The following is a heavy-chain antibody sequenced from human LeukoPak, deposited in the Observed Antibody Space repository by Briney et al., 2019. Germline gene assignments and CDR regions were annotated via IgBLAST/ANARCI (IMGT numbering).Heavy chain of an antibody. CDR3: AAARKDIVVVPAAVNYYYYMDV. V-gene: IGHV4-39*01. CDR2: IYYSGST. CDR1: GGSISSSSYY. J-gene: IGHJ6*03. Sequence: PSETLSLTCTVSGGSISSSSYYWGWIRQPPGKGLEWIGSIYYSGSTYYNPSLKSRVTISVDTSKNQFSLKLSSVTAADTAVYYCAAARKDIVVVPAAVNYYYYMDVWGKGTTVTVSS. D-gene: IGHD2-2*01.